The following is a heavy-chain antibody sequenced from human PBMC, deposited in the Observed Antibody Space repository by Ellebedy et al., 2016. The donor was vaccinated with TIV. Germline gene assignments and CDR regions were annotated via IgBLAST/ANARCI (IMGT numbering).Heavy chain of an antibody. J-gene: IGHJ3*02. CDR2: IDPGDSYN. Sequence: KVSCKGSGYSFTNYYISWVRQMPGKGLEWMGRIDPGDSYNIYSPSFQGHVTIPADKAISTAYLQWSSLRASDTAMYFCARLYGIEAFEIWGQGTMVTVSS. CDR3: ARLYGIEAFEI. CDR1: GYSFTNYY. D-gene: IGHD2-8*01. V-gene: IGHV5-10-1*01.